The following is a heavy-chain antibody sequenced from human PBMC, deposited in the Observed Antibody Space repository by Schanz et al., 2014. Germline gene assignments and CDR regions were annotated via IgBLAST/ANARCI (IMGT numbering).Heavy chain of an antibody. CDR2: ISGSGGST. J-gene: IGHJ3*01. V-gene: IGHV3-23*04. CDR3: TTDNGHFAFDF. CDR1: GFTFSSYA. Sequence: EVHLVESGGGLVQPGGSLRLSCAASGFTFSSYAMSWVRQAPGKGLEWVSAISGSGGSTYYADSVKGRFTISRDNSKNTLYLQMNSLETEDTAVYYCTTDNGHFAFDFWGQGTMVTVSS. D-gene: IGHD2-8*01.